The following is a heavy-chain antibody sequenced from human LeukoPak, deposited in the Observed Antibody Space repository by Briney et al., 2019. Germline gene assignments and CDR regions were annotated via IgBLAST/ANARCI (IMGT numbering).Heavy chain of an antibody. J-gene: IGHJ6*03. CDR3: ALTAYGSGNYYMDV. D-gene: IGHD3-10*01. V-gene: IGHV3-48*03. CDR1: GFTFSSYE. Sequence: PGTSLRLSCAASGFTFSSYEMNWVRQAPGKGLEWVSYISSTGTTTYNADSTKGRFTISRDNSKNTLYLQMNSLRAEDTAVYYCALTAYGSGNYYMDVWGKGTTVTISS. CDR2: ISSTGTTT.